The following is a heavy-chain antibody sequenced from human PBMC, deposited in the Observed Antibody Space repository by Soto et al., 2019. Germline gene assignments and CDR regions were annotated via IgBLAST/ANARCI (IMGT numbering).Heavy chain of an antibody. V-gene: IGHV4-39*01. CDR3: ARLRPPGNWFDP. CDR1: GGSISSSSYY. J-gene: IGHJ5*02. Sequence: SETLSLTCIVSGGSISSSSYYWVWIRQPPGKGLEWIGDVYYSGTTHYIPSLKSRVTISVDTSKNQFSLRLSSVTAADTAVYYCARLRPPGNWFDPWGQGTLVTVSS. CDR2: VYYSGTT.